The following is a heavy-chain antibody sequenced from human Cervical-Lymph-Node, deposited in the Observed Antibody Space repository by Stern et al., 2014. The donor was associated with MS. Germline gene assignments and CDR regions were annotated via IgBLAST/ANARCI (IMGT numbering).Heavy chain of an antibody. CDR3: ARQTTAWASDV. Sequence: VQLVESGAELIRPGESLKISCKGSGFKFRIYWIAWVRQMPGKGLEWMGIIYPCDSETRYSPSFQGQVTMSADKSTSTAYLQWSSLNASDTAMYFCARQTTAWASDVWGQGTLVTVSS. CDR2: IYPCDSET. V-gene: IGHV5-51*01. J-gene: IGHJ4*02. D-gene: IGHD1-14*01. CDR1: GFKFRIYW.